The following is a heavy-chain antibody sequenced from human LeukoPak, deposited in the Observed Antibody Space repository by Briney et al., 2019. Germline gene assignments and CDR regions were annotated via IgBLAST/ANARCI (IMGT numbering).Heavy chain of an antibody. Sequence: PGGSLRLSCAASGFTFSCNRMSWVRQAPGKGLWWGAHIKQDGSEKYYVDSVKGRFTISRDNAKNSLYLQMNSLRAEDTAVYYCAREGGGYDYGLFDYWGQGTLVTVSS. CDR3: AREGGGYDYGLFDY. D-gene: IGHD5-12*01. CDR1: GFTFSCNR. J-gene: IGHJ4*02. V-gene: IGHV3-7*01. CDR2: IKQDGSEK.